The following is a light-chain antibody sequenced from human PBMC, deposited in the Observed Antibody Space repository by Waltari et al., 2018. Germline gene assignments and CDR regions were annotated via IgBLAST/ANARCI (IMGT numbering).Light chain of an antibody. CDR1: SSDVGGYHY. CDR3: SSYAGSNNVV. J-gene: IGLJ2*01. Sequence: QSALTQPPSASGSPGQSVTISCTGTSSDVGGYHYFSWYQQHPGKAPKLMIYEVSKRPSGVPDRFSGSKSGNTASLTVSGLQAEDEADYYCSSYAGSNNVVFGGGTKLTVL. V-gene: IGLV2-8*01. CDR2: EVS.